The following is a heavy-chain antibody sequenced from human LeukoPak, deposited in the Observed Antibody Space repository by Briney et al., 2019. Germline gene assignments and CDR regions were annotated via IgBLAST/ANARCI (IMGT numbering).Heavy chain of an antibody. CDR1: GFNFGIYG. V-gene: IGHV3-33*06. J-gene: IGHJ4*02. Sequence: SGGSLRLSCTASGFNFGIYGMHWVRQAPGKGLEWVAVMWDDGTNEYYVESVKGRFTISRDNSKNTLYLQMNSLRVEDTAIYYCAKDGAQVGVTFDYWGQGTLVTVSS. CDR3: AKDGAQVGVTFDY. D-gene: IGHD1-26*01. CDR2: MWDDGTNE.